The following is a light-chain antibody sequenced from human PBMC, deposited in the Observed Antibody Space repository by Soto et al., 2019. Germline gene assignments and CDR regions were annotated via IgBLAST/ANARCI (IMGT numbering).Light chain of an antibody. V-gene: IGKV3-11*01. CDR1: HDVSVS. Sequence: EIVLTQSPDTLSLSPGEGATLSCRASHDVSVSLVWYRQRPGQSPRLLIHDASNRASGISARFSGSVSGTDFTLTIGSLEPEESALYFCQRRASWPYTSGQGTKVDIK. CDR2: DAS. CDR3: QRRASWPYT. J-gene: IGKJ2*01.